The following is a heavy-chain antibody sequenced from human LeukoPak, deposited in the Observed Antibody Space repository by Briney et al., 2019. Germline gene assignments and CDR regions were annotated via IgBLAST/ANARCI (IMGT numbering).Heavy chain of an antibody. V-gene: IGHV3-7*01. CDR3: ARDTSPSSRSSYFDALDM. D-gene: IGHD6-13*01. Sequence: GGSLRLSCATSGFTFRNDWVTWVSQAQGKGLEWVANINQDGSKKNYVDSVKGRFTISRDNTKNSLFLQMNSLRAEDTAIYYCARDTSPSSRSSYFDALDMWGQGTMVTVSS. CDR1: GFTFRNDW. J-gene: IGHJ3*02. CDR2: INQDGSKK.